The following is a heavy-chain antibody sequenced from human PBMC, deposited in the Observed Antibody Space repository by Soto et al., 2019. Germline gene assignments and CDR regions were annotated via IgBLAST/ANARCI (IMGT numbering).Heavy chain of an antibody. CDR1: GGSISSGGYY. CDR3: ASMIGDPVLSFDS. V-gene: IGHV4-31*03. CDR2: IYYSGST. J-gene: IGHJ5*01. D-gene: IGHD3-10*02. Sequence: SETLSLTCTVSGGSISSGGYYWSWIRQHPGKGLEWIGYIYYSGSTYYKPSLKSRVTISVDTSKNQFSLKLNSVTAADTAVYYCASMIGDPVLSFDSWGQGTLVTVS.